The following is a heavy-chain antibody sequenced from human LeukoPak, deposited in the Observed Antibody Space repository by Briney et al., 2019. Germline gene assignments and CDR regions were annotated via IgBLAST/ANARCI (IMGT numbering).Heavy chain of an antibody. Sequence: GGSLRLSCAASGFTFSSYSMNWVRQAPGKGLEWVSSISSSSSYIYYADSVKGRFTISRDNSKDTLYLQMNSLRAEDTAVYYCAKEHGGSSWYEDAFDIWGQGTMVTVSS. CDR2: ISSSSSYI. D-gene: IGHD6-13*01. CDR3: AKEHGGSSWYEDAFDI. J-gene: IGHJ3*02. CDR1: GFTFSSYS. V-gene: IGHV3-21*04.